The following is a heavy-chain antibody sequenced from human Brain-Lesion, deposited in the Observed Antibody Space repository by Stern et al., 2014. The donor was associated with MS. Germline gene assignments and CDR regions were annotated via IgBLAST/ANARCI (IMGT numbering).Heavy chain of an antibody. CDR1: GYTFTGYY. CDR2: INPKSGGT. V-gene: IGHV1-2*04. Sequence: VQLVESGAEVKKPGASVKVSCKASGYTFTGYYMHWVRQAPGQGLEWMGWINPKSGGTNYAQKFQGWVTMTRETSIHTAYTELSRLISDDPAVYYCATYYYDSPGYTVFWGRGTLVTV. J-gene: IGHJ4*02. D-gene: IGHD3-22*01. CDR3: ATYYYDSPGYTVF.